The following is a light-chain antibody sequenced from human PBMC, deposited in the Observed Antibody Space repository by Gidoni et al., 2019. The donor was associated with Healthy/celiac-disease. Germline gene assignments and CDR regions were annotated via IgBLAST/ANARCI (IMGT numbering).Light chain of an antibody. V-gene: IGKV3-20*01. CDR1: QSVSSSY. Sequence: EIVLTQPPGTLSSSPGERATLSCRASQSVSSSYLAWYQQKPGQAPRLLIYGASSRATGIPDRFSGSGSGTDFTLTISRLEPEDFAVYYCQQYGKTFGQGTKVEIK. CDR2: GAS. CDR3: QQYGKT. J-gene: IGKJ1*01.